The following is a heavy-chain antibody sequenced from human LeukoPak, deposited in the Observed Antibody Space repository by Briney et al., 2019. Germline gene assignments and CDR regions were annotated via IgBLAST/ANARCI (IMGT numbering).Heavy chain of an antibody. CDR1: GFTFDDYA. Sequence: PGGSLRLSCAASGFTFDDYAMHWVRHAPGKGLEWVSGISWNSGSIGYADSVKGRFTISRDNAKNSLYLQMNSLRAEDTALYYCAKVKRYGSGSYYDYWGQGTLVTVSS. J-gene: IGHJ4*02. CDR3: AKVKRYGSGSYYDY. D-gene: IGHD3-10*01. V-gene: IGHV3-9*01. CDR2: ISWNSGSI.